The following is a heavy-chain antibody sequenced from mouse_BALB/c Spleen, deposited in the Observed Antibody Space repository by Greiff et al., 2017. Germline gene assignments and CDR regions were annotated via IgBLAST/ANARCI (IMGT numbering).Heavy chain of an antibody. Sequence: EVKVEESGGGLVKPGGSLKLSCAASGFTFSSYAMSWVRQTPEKRLEWVASISSGGSTYYPDSVKGRFTISRENARNILYLQMSSLRSEDTAMYYCAREGSTTVVADYWGQGTTLTVSS. V-gene: IGHV5-6-5*01. CDR2: ISSGGST. J-gene: IGHJ2*01. CDR3: AREGSTTVVADY. CDR1: GFTFSSYA. D-gene: IGHD1-1*01.